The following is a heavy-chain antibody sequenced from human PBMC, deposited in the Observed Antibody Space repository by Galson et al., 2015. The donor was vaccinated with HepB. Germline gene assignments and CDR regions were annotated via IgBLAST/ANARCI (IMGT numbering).Heavy chain of an antibody. D-gene: IGHD2-15*01. CDR2: VDPEDGET. J-gene: IGHJ4*02. Sequence: VKVSCKASGYTFTGYYMHWVQQAPGKGLEWMGLVDPEDGETIYAEKFQGRVTITADTSTDTAYMELSSLRSEDTAVYYCATEGVVVVAATHVFDYWGQGTLVTVSS. V-gene: IGHV1-69-2*01. CDR1: GYTFTGYY. CDR3: ATEGVVVVAATHVFDY.